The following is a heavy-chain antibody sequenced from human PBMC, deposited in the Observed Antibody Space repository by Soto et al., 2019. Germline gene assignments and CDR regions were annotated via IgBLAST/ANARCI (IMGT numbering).Heavy chain of an antibody. V-gene: IGHV2-5*02. Sequence: QITLKESGPTVVKPTQTLTLTCTFSGFSLSTGAVGVVWIRQPPGKALEWLAVIYWDDDKRYSPSLKNRLTIPKDTSKNHVVLTMTNVEPVDTATYYCAHSPDVGCNLDYWGQGTLVTVSS. CDR2: IYWDDDK. D-gene: IGHD2-15*01. CDR1: GFSLSTGAVG. CDR3: AHSPDVGCNLDY. J-gene: IGHJ4*02.